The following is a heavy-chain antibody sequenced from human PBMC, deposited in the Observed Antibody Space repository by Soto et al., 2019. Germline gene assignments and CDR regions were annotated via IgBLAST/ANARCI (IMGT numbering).Heavy chain of an antibody. CDR1: GFNFAYAQ. CDR3: ARCRKEPTPDY. J-gene: IGHJ4*02. V-gene: IGHV3-66*01. CDR2: IYSGGST. Sequence: GGSLRLSCAASGFNFAYAQMHWVRQAPGKGLEWVSVIYSGGSTYYADSVKGRFTISRDNSKNTLYLQMNSLRAEDTAVYYCARCRKEPTPDYWGQGTLVTVSS. D-gene: IGHD4-17*01.